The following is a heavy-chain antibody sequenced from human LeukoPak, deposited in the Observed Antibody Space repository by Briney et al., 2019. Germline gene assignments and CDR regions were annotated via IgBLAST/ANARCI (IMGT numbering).Heavy chain of an antibody. J-gene: IGHJ3*02. D-gene: IGHD3-22*01. Sequence: GGSLRLSCAASGFTFSSYDMHWVRQATGKGLEWVSAIGTAGDTYYPGSVKGRFTISRENAKNSLYLQMNSLRAEDTTVYYCARARSPNLRYYYDSKDAFDIWGQGTMVTVSS. V-gene: IGHV3-13*01. CDR2: IGTAGDT. CDR3: ARARSPNLRYYYDSKDAFDI. CDR1: GFTFSSYD.